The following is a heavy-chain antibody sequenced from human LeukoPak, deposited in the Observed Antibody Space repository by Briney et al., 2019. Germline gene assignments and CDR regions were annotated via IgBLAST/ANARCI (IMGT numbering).Heavy chain of an antibody. V-gene: IGHV1-2*02. CDR3: ARADHGTRRGGYYTLDY. D-gene: IGHD6-25*01. Sequence: ASVKVSCKASGYTFTGYYIHWLRQAPGQGLEWMGWINPNTGGTHYAQKFQGRVTMTRDTSISTVSMDLNWLRSDDTTVYFCARADHGTRRGGYYTLDYWGQGTLATVSS. J-gene: IGHJ4*02. CDR1: GYTFTGYY. CDR2: INPNTGGT.